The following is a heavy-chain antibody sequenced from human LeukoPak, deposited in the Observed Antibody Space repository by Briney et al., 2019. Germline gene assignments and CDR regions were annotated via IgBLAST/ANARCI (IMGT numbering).Heavy chain of an antibody. CDR3: ARGGGYCSGGSCYPTRSGFDP. Sequence: SQTLSLTCAVYGGSFSGYYWSWIRQPPGKGLEWIGEINHSGSTNYNPSLKSRVTISVDTSKNQFSLKLSSVTAADTAVYYCARGGGYCSGGSCYPTRSGFDPWGQGTVVSVSA. J-gene: IGHJ5*02. V-gene: IGHV4-34*01. CDR1: GGSFSGYY. CDR2: INHSGST. D-gene: IGHD2-15*01.